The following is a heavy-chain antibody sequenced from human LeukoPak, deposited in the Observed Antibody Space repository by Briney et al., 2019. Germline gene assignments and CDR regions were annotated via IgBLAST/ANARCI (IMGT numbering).Heavy chain of an antibody. CDR1: GGSISSYY. J-gene: IGHJ6*02. D-gene: IGHD5-24*01. Sequence: SETLSLTCTVSGGSISSYYWSWIRQPPGKGLEWIGYIYYSGSTNYNPSLKSRVTISVDTSKNQFSLKLSSVTAADTAVYYCARDHVEMAKIGSYYYYYGMDVWGQGTTVTVSS. CDR2: IYYSGST. CDR3: ARDHVEMAKIGSYYYYYGMDV. V-gene: IGHV4-59*01.